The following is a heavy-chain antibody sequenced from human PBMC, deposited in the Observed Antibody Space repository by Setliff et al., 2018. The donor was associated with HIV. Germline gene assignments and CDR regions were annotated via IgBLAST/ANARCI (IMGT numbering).Heavy chain of an antibody. CDR3: AHSGREVRGPYFDY. CDR1: GFSLSSNGVS. V-gene: IGHV2-5*01. J-gene: IGHJ4*02. CDR2: VYWNDNK. D-gene: IGHD3-10*01. Sequence: SGPTLVNPTQTLTLTCTFSGFSLSSNGVSVGWIRQAPGKAPEWLALVYWNDNKQCSPSLKTRVTVTKDTSRNRVVLTMTDLDPVDTATYYCAHSGREVRGPYFDYWGQGVLVTVSS.